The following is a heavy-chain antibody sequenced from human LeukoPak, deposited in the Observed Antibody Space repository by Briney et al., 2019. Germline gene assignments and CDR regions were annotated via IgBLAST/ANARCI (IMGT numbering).Heavy chain of an antibody. CDR2: IYTSGTT. Sequence: SQTLSLTCTVSGGSISSGSYFWSWIRQPAGKGLEWIGHIYTSGTTNYNPSLKSRVTISADTSKNQFSLKLSSVTAADTAVYYCARSITNFGMVIQNWFDPWGQGSLVTVSS. J-gene: IGHJ5*02. CDR3: ARSITNFGMVIQNWFDP. V-gene: IGHV4-61*09. D-gene: IGHD3-3*01. CDR1: GGSISSGSYF.